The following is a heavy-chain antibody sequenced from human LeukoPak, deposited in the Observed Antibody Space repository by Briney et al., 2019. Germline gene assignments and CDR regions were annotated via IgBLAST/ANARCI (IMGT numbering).Heavy chain of an antibody. V-gene: IGHV3-30*03. CDR1: GFTFSSYG. CDR2: ISYDGSNK. D-gene: IGHD3-3*01. J-gene: IGHJ6*03. CDR3: ARDPFASSFWSGYPYYYMDV. Sequence: PGGSLRLSCAASGFTFSSYGMHWVRQAPGKGLEWVAVISYDGSNKYYADSVKGRFTISRDNSKNTLYLQMNSLRAEDTAVYYCARDPFASSFWSGYPYYYMDVWGKGTTVTVSS.